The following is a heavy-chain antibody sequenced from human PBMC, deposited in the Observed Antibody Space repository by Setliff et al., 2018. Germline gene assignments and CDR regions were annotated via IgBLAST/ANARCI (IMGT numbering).Heavy chain of an antibody. CDR2: IIPIFGTA. D-gene: IGHD3-22*01. J-gene: IGHJ4*02. Sequence: SVKVPCKASGGTFSSYAISWVRQAPGQGLEWMGRIIPIFGTANYAQKFQGRVTIAADKSTSTAYMELSSLRSEDTAVYYCARDRPPYYYDSSGYYYSAGNFDYWGQGTLVTAPQ. CDR3: ARDRPPYYYDSSGYYYSAGNFDY. V-gene: IGHV1-69*06. CDR1: GGTFSSYA.